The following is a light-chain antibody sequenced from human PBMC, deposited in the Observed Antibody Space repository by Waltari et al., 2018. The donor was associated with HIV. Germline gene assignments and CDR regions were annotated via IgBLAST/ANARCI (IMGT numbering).Light chain of an antibody. CDR1: SRDVGGYNY. Sequence: QSALTQPASVSGSPGQSITISCTGTSRDVGGYNYVSWYQHHPGKAPKVIIYEVRNRPSGVSHRFSGSKSGNTASLTISGLQAEDEADYYCSSYTSSTTVVFGGGTKLTVL. CDR2: EVR. J-gene: IGLJ2*01. V-gene: IGLV2-14*01. CDR3: SSYTSSTTVV.